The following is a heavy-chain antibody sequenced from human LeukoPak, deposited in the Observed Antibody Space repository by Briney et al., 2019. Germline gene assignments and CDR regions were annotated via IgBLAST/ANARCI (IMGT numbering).Heavy chain of an antibody. Sequence: SETLSLTCIVSGGSISSYYWSWIRQPARRGLEWIGRIYASGTTKYNPSLRSRVTMSVDTSKNQISLKLSSVTAADTAVYYCATLLGYSSGWSGDYWGQGTLVTVSS. J-gene: IGHJ4*02. D-gene: IGHD6-19*01. CDR2: IYASGTT. V-gene: IGHV4-4*07. CDR3: ATLLGYSSGWSGDY. CDR1: GGSISSYY.